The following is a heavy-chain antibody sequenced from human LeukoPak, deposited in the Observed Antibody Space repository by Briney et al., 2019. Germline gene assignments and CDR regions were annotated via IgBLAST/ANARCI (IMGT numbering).Heavy chain of an antibody. CDR3: AKGGGYSYGRYYFDY. CDR2: ITASGGNT. V-gene: IGHV3-23*01. J-gene: IGHJ4*02. CDR1: GFTFSSYA. D-gene: IGHD5-18*01. Sequence: PGGSLRLSCAASGFTFSSYAMGWVRQAPGKGLEWVSAITASGGNTYYADSVKGRFTISRDNSKNTLYLQVNSLRAEDTAVYYCAKGGGYSYGRYYFDYWGQGTLVTVSS.